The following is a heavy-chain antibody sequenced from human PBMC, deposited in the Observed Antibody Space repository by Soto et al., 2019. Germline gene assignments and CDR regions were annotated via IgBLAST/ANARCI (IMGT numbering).Heavy chain of an antibody. CDR2: IYSGGTT. CDR3: ASGASGNYR. D-gene: IGHD3-10*01. V-gene: IGHV3-66*01. Sequence: EVQLVESGGGLVQPGGSLRLSCAASGFTVSSNYMTWVRQAPGKGLEWVSNIYSGGTTSYADSVKVRFTISRDNSNNTLFLQMNSLRDDDTAVYYCASGASGNYRWGQGTLVTVSS. CDR1: GFTVSSNY. J-gene: IGHJ4*02.